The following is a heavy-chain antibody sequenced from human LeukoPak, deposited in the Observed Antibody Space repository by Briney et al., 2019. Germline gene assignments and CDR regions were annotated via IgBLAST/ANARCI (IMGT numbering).Heavy chain of an antibody. J-gene: IGHJ4*02. CDR1: GGSISSSSYY. V-gene: IGHV4-39*01. CDR2: IYYSGST. D-gene: IGHD3-10*01. CDR3: ARGQWFRAF. Sequence: PSETLSLTCTVSGGSISSSSYYWGWIRQPPGKGLEWIGSIYYSGSTYYNPSLKSRVTISVDTSKNQFSLKLSSVTAADTAVYYCARGQWFRAFWSRGTAVTVSS.